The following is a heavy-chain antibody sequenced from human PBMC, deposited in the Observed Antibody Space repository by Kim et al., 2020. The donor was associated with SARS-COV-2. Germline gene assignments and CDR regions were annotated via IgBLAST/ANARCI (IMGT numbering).Heavy chain of an antibody. Sequence: ASVKVSCKVSGYTLTELSMHWVRQAPGKGLEWMGGFDPEDGETIYAQKFQGRVTMTEDTSTDTAYMELSSLRSEDTAVYYCATGLASSSFFTHAFDIWGQGTMVTVSS. V-gene: IGHV1-24*01. J-gene: IGHJ3*02. CDR2: FDPEDGET. CDR1: GYTLTELS. D-gene: IGHD6-6*01. CDR3: ATGLASSSFFTHAFDI.